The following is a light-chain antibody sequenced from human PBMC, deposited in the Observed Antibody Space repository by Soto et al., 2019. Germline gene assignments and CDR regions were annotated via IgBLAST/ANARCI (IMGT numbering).Light chain of an antibody. Sequence: DIQMTQSPSTLSASVGDRVTITCRASQSINNWLAWYQQKPGKAPKLLIYKASSLESGVPSRFSGSGSGTEFTLTISSLLPDDFAPYYCQHSTTYPYAFGQGTKLEIK. CDR3: QHSTTYPYA. CDR1: QSINNW. V-gene: IGKV1-5*03. CDR2: KAS. J-gene: IGKJ2*01.